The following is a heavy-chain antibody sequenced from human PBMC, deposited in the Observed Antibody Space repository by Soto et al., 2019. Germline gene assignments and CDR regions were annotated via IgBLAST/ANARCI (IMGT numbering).Heavy chain of an antibody. Sequence: GGSLRLSCAASGFTFSSYAMSWVRQAPGKGLVRVSRINSDGSSTSYADSVKGRFTISRDNAKNTLYLQMNSLRAEDTAVYYRARERFGELLYHYYYGMDVWGQGTTVTVSS. V-gene: IGHV3-74*01. CDR3: ARERFGELLYHYYYGMDV. CDR1: GFTFSSYA. CDR2: INSDGSST. J-gene: IGHJ6*02. D-gene: IGHD3-10*01.